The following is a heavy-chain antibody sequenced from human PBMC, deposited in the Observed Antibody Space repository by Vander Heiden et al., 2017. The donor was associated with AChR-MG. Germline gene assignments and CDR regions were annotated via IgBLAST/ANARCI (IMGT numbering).Heavy chain of an antibody. V-gene: IGHV4-34*01. Sequence: QVRLQQWGAGALKPSETLSPPSPVFGASFRHYWVWVRQPPGRGLEWIGEISHTGSTKDNPSLKSRVTISVDISKTQFSLRLTSVTAADTADYYCARGRVTWDVWGQGTTVAVSS. CDR1: GASFRHY. CDR2: ISHTGST. J-gene: IGHJ6*02. D-gene: IGHD2-8*01. CDR3: ARGRVTWDV.